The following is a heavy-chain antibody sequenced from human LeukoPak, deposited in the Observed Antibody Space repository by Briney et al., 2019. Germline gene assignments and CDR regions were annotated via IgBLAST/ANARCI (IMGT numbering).Heavy chain of an antibody. D-gene: IGHD2-2*01. V-gene: IGHV3-11*01. CDR1: GFTFSDYY. CDR3: ARAADIVVVPAAIPGGNWFDP. J-gene: IGHJ5*01. Sequence: GGSLRLSCAASGFTFSDYYMSWIRQAPGKGLEWVSYISSSGSTIYYADSVKGRFTISRDNAKNSLYLQMNSLRAEDTAVYYCARAADIVVVPAAIPGGNWFDPWGQGTLVTVSS. CDR2: ISSSGSTI.